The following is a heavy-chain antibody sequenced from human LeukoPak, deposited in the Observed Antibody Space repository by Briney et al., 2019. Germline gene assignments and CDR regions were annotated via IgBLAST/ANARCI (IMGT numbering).Heavy chain of an antibody. CDR3: ARLGIPGYSSGWTNLDY. J-gene: IGHJ4*02. Sequence: SETLSLTCTVSGGXISSSSYYWGWIRQPPGKGLEWIGSIYYSGSTYYNPSLKSRVTISVDTSKNQFSLKLSSVTAADTAVYYCARLGIPGYSSGWTNLDYWGQGTLVTVSS. D-gene: IGHD6-19*01. V-gene: IGHV4-39*01. CDR2: IYYSGST. CDR1: GGXISSSSYY.